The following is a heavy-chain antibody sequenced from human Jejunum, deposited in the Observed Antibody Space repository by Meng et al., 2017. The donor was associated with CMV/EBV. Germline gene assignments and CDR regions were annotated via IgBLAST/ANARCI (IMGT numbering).Heavy chain of an antibody. CDR2: IWHDGSNK. CDR1: GFTFSSHG. D-gene: IGHD2-15*01. Sequence: LSCAAYGFTFSSHGMHWVRQAPGKGLEWVAVIWHDGSNKHYADSVKGRFTISRDNSKNTLYLQMDSLRAEDTSVYYCATKIVDDFDYWGQGTLVTVSS. V-gene: IGHV3-33*03. J-gene: IGHJ4*02. CDR3: ATKIVDDFDY.